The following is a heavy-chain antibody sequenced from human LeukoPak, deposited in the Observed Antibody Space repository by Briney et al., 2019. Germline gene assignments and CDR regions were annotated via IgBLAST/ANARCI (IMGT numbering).Heavy chain of an antibody. J-gene: IGHJ4*02. CDR1: GGSFSGYY. CDR3: ARPPAITMVRGVIFDY. D-gene: IGHD3-10*01. V-gene: IGHV4-34*01. CDR2: INHSGST. Sequence: PSETLSLTCAVYGGSFSGYYWSWIRQPPVKGLEWIGEINHSGSTNYNPSLKSRVTISVDTSKNQFSLKLSSVTAADTAVYYCARPPAITMVRGVIFDYWGQGTLVTVSS.